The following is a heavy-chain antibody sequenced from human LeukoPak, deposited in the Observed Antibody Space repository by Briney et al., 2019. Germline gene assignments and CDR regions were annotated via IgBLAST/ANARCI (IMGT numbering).Heavy chain of an antibody. V-gene: IGHV4-4*02. Sequence: SETLSLTCAVSGGSINSSNWWSWVRQPPGKGLEWIGEIYHSGSTNYNPSLKSRVTISVDKSKNQFSLKLSSVTAADTAVYYCARSDSSGPESSYWGQGTLVTVSS. J-gene: IGHJ4*02. CDR3: ARSDSSGPESSY. CDR2: IYHSGST. D-gene: IGHD3-22*01. CDR1: GGSINSSNW.